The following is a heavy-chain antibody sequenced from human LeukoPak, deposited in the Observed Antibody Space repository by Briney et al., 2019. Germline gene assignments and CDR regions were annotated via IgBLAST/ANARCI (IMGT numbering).Heavy chain of an antibody. Sequence: GGSLRLSCAASGFTFRSYAMHWVRQAPGKGLEWVAVISYDGSDKYYADSVKGRFTISRDNSKNTLYLQMNSLRAEDTAVYYCSRVLDGSCYYLTYYYYGMDVWGQGTTVSVSS. J-gene: IGHJ6*02. CDR1: GFTFRSYA. V-gene: IGHV3-30*04. CDR3: SRVLDGSCYYLTYYYYGMDV. D-gene: IGHD3-22*01. CDR2: ISYDGSDK.